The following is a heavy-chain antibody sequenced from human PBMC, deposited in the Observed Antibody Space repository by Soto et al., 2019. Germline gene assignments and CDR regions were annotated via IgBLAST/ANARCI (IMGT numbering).Heavy chain of an antibody. J-gene: IGHJ4*02. D-gene: IGHD2-2*02. CDR3: ASCSSTSCYRGLVY. CDR1: GGSISSYY. CDR2: IYYSGST. Sequence: TSETLSLTCTVSGGSISSYYWSWIRQPPGKGLEWIGYIYYSGSTNYNPSLKSRVTISVDTSKNQFSLKLNSVTAADTAVYYCASCSSTSCYRGLVYWGQGTLVTVSS. V-gene: IGHV4-59*08.